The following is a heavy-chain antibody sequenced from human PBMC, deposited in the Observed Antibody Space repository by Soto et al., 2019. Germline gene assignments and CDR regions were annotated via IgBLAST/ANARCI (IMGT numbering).Heavy chain of an antibody. CDR2: INPSGGST. CDR3: ARGKNYYDFWSGYSAYYYYGMDV. D-gene: IGHD3-3*01. J-gene: IGHJ6*02. CDR1: GYTLTSYY. V-gene: IGHV1-46*01. Sequence: ASVKVSCKASGYTLTSYYMHWVRQAPGQGLEWMGIINPSGGSTSYAQKFQGRVTMTRDTSTSTVYMELSSLRSEDTAVYYCARGKNYYDFWSGYSAYYYYGMDVWGQGTTVTVSS.